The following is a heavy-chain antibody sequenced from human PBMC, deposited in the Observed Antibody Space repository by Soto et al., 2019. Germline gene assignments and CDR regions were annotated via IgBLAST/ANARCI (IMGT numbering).Heavy chain of an antibody. Sequence: SETLSLTCTVSGGSISSYYWSWIRQPPGKGLEWIGYIYYSGSTNYNPSLKSRGTIAVDPSKNQFSLKLSSVTAADTAVYYCARAYGSGSYYDLYYYYMDVWGKGTTVTVSS. J-gene: IGHJ6*03. CDR2: IYYSGST. D-gene: IGHD3-10*01. CDR3: ARAYGSGSYYDLYYYYMDV. V-gene: IGHV4-59*01. CDR1: GGSISSYY.